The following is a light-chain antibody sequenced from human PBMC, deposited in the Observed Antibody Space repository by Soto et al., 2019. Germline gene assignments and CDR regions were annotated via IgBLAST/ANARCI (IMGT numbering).Light chain of an antibody. J-gene: IGKJ2*01. CDR2: GAS. Sequence: DIVLTQSPGTLSLSPGERATLSCRASQSVSSSFLAWYQQKPGQAPRLLIYGASSRATGIPDRFSGSGSGTEFTLTISRLEPEDFAVYYCHQYGASPLAVGQGTKLEIK. V-gene: IGKV3-20*01. CDR3: HQYGASPLA. CDR1: QSVSSSF.